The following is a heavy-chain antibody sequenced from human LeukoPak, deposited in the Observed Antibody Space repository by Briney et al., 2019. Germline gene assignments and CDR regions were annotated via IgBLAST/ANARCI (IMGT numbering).Heavy chain of an antibody. Sequence: RASVKVSCKTSGYTFSTYGLSWVRQAPGQGLEWMGWISGNSGKTHYAQKFQGRVTLTTDTSSTTAFMELRSLRSDDTAMYYCARNAGSYFEFAPWGQGTLVTVSS. CDR3: ARNAGSYFEFAP. CDR1: GYTFSTYG. V-gene: IGHV1-18*01. J-gene: IGHJ5*02. D-gene: IGHD1-26*01. CDR2: ISGNSGKT.